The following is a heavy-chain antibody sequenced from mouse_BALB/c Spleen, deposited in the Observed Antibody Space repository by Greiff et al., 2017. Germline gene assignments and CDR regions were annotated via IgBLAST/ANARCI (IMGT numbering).Heavy chain of an antibody. J-gene: IGHJ2*01. Sequence: CKASGYAFSSSWMNWVKQRPGQGLEWIGRIYPGDGDTNYNGKFKGKATLTADKSSSTAYMQLSSLTSVDSAVYFCARRGYYDYFDYWGQGTTLTVSS. D-gene: IGHD2-3*01. CDR1: GYAFSSSW. CDR3: ARRGYYDYFDY. V-gene: IGHV1-82*01. CDR2: IYPGDGDT.